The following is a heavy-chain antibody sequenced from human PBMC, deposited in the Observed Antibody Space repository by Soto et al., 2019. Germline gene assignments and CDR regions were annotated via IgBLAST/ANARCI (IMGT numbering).Heavy chain of an antibody. CDR2: IDKSGGGT. J-gene: IGHJ4*02. CDR1: GFSFRSFA. Sequence: EVQLLESGGGLVQPGGSLRLSCAASGFSFRSFAVAWVRQAPGKGLEWVSTIDKSGGGTFYADSVKGRFTISGDNSRSKLFLEMNSLRAEDTAIYYCGKEPEVPGRGLDYWGQGTPVTVSS. CDR3: GKEPEVPGRGLDY. V-gene: IGHV3-23*05.